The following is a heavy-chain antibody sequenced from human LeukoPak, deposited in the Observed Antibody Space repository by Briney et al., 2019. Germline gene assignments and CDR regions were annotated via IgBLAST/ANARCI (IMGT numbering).Heavy chain of an antibody. D-gene: IGHD4-17*01. CDR2: ISSSSSYI. V-gene: IGHV3-21*01. J-gene: IGHJ3*02. Sequence: GGSLRLSCAASGFTFSSYTMNWVRQAPGKWLEWVSSISSSSSYIYYADSVKGRFTISRDNAKNSLYLQMNSLRAEDTAVYYCARPPGRGGNGDFDAFDIWGQGTMVTVSS. CDR1: GFTFSSYT. CDR3: ARPPGRGGNGDFDAFDI.